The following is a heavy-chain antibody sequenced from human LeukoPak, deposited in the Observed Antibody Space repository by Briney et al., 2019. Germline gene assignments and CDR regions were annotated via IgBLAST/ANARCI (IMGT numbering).Heavy chain of an antibody. Sequence: GGSLRLSCAASGFTFSDYYMSWIRQAPGKGLEWVSYISSSGSTIYYVDSVKGRFTISRDNSMNTLYLQMNSLRAEDTAVYYCARGIAKTTLNAFDLWGQGTMVTVSS. J-gene: IGHJ3*01. CDR2: ISSSGSTI. V-gene: IGHV3-11*04. CDR1: GFTFSDYY. D-gene: IGHD4-11*01. CDR3: ARGIAKTTLNAFDL.